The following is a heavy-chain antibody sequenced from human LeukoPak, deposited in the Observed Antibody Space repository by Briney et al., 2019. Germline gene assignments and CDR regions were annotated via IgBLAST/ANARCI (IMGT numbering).Heavy chain of an antibody. D-gene: IGHD4-11*01. Sequence: PGGSLRLSCAASGLTFSTYGFHWVRQAPGRGLEWVAVIHYDGSHKYYADSVKGRFTTSRDNSKNSVYLQMSSLRAEDTAIYYCAILQGTFDYWGQGTLVTVSS. CDR3: AILQGTFDY. CDR1: GLTFSTYG. CDR2: IHYDGSHK. V-gene: IGHV3-30*02. J-gene: IGHJ4*02.